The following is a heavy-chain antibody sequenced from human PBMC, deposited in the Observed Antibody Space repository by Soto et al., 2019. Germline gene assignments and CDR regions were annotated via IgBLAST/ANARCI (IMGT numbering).Heavy chain of an antibody. CDR1: GGTFSSYA. Sequence: QVQLVQSGAEVKKPGSSVKVSCKASGGTFSSYAISWVRQAPGQGLEWMGGIIPIFGTANYAQKFQGRVTITADESTSTAYMELSSLRSEDTAVYYCARDVRYCSGGSCYSAYYWGQGTLVTVSS. CDR2: IIPIFGTA. D-gene: IGHD2-15*01. CDR3: ARDVRYCSGGSCYSAYY. J-gene: IGHJ4*02. V-gene: IGHV1-69*01.